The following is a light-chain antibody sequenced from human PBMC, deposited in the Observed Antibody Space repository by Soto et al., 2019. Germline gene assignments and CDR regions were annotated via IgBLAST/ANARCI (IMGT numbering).Light chain of an antibody. V-gene: IGLV2-8*01. J-gene: IGLJ3*02. CDR1: RSDVGSYNF. Sequence: QSALTQPPSASGSPGQSVTISCTGTRSDVGSYNFVSWYQHHPGKAPKLVIYEVNKRPSGVPDRFSASKSGNTASLTVSGLQAEDEADYYCSSYGGSNNLVFGRGTKLTVL. CDR3: SSYGGSNNLV. CDR2: EVN.